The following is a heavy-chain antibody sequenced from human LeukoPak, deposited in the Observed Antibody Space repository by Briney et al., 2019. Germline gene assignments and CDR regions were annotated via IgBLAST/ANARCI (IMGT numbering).Heavy chain of an antibody. V-gene: IGHV1-69*13. J-gene: IGHJ4*02. CDR2: IIPIFGTS. CDR1: GGTFNSNT. CDR3: ARGISPDY. Sequence: ASVKVSCKASGGTFNSNTIRWVRQARGQGLEWMGGIIPIFGTSNYAQKFQGRVTITADESTSTAYMELSSLRSEDTAAYYCARGISPDYWGQGTLVTVSS.